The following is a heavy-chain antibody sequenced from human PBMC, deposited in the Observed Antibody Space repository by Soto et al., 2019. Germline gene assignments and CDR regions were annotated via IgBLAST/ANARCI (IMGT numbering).Heavy chain of an antibody. Sequence: SVKVSCKASGGTFSSYAISWVRQAPGQGLEWMGGIIPIFGKANYAKKFQGRVKITADESTSTAYMELSSLRSEDTAVYYCARESMLYFDIWGQGTMVTVSS. CDR1: GGTFSSYA. J-gene: IGHJ3*02. D-gene: IGHD2-8*01. CDR3: ARESMLYFDI. V-gene: IGHV1-69*13. CDR2: IIPIFGKA.